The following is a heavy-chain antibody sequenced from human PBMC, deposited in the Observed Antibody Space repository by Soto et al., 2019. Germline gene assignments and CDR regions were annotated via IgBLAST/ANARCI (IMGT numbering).Heavy chain of an antibody. V-gene: IGHV5-51*01. Sequence: GESLKISCKGSGYSFTSYWIGWVRQMPGKGLEWMGIIYPGDSDTRYSPSFHGQVTTSADKSISTAYLQWSSLKASDTAMYYCARREQQHEYNWFDPWGQGTLVTVSS. CDR3: ARREQQHEYNWFDP. CDR2: IYPGDSDT. D-gene: IGHD6-13*01. CDR1: GYSFTSYW. J-gene: IGHJ5*01.